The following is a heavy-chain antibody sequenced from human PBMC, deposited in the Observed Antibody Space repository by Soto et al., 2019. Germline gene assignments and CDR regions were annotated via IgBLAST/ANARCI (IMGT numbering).Heavy chain of an antibody. CDR3: ARRQPMLFLDT. Sequence: QLVEIGGGLVNPGESLRLSCAASGFNFSNYYMAWVRQAPGKGLEWISYISSRASYTKYADSVDGRFTVSRDNANGSLYLQMNSLRVEDTVIYYCARRQPMLFLDTWGQGTLVTVSA. V-gene: IGHV3-11*06. J-gene: IGHJ5*02. CDR1: GFNFSNYY. D-gene: IGHD2-2*01. CDR2: ISSRASYT.